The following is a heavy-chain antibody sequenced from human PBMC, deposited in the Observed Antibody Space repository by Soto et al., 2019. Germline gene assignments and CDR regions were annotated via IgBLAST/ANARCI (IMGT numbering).Heavy chain of an antibody. Sequence: SVKVSCKAPGGTLSSYAISWVRQAPGQGLEWMGGIIPIFGTANYAQKFQGRVTITADKSTSTAYMELSSLRSEDTAVYYCAREVTHYYDSSGLSLFSRWGQGTRVTVSS. J-gene: IGHJ1*01. CDR2: IIPIFGTA. V-gene: IGHV1-69*06. CDR1: GGTLSSYA. D-gene: IGHD3-22*01. CDR3: AREVTHYYDSSGLSLFSR.